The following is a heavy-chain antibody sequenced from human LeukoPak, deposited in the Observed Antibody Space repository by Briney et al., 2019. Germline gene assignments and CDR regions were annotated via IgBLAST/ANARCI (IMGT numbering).Heavy chain of an antibody. CDR2: IWNDGNNK. V-gene: IGHV3-33*01. D-gene: IGHD2-21*02. J-gene: IGHJ4*02. CDR1: GFTFSNCG. CDR3: ARDGSLVTATVIDY. Sequence: PGRSLRLSCAASGFTFSNCGMHWVRQAPGKGLEWVAFIWNDGNNKYYADSVKGRFTISRDDSKNTLYLQMDSLGAEDTAVYYCARDGSLVTATVIDYWGQGTLVTVSS.